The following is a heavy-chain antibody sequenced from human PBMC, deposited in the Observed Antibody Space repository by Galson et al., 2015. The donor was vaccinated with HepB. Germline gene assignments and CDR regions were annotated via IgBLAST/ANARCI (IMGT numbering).Heavy chain of an antibody. CDR2: IRYDGSNK. V-gene: IGHV3-30*02. CDR1: GFTFRSYG. D-gene: IGHD6-13*01. J-gene: IGHJ6*02. Sequence: SLRLPCAASGFTFRSYGMHRVRQAPGKGLEGGAFIRYDGSNKYYADSVKGRFTISRDNSKNTLYLQMNSLRAEDTAVYYCAKDGPNGGDVIAAASFLSLGMDVWGQGTTVTVSS. CDR3: AKDGPNGGDVIAAASFLSLGMDV.